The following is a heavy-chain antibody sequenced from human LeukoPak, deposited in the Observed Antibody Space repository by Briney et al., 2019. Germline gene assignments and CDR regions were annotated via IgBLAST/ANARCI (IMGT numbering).Heavy chain of an antibody. J-gene: IGHJ3*02. CDR3: AKDPNGDYIGTFDI. CDR1: KFNFNSYG. D-gene: IGHD4-17*01. Sequence: GGSLRLSCTTSKFNFNSYGMTRVRQAPGKGLEWVSSISGSGGSTQYAASVQGRFTISRVNSNNTLYLQMNSLRAEDTAVYYCAKDPNGDYIGTFDIWGQGTMVTVSS. CDR2: ISGSGGST. V-gene: IGHV3-23*01.